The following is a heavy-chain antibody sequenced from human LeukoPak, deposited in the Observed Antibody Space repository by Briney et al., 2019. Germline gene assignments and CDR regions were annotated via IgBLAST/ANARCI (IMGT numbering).Heavy chain of an antibody. D-gene: IGHD1-26*01. V-gene: IGHV1-2*02. CDR2: INPNSGGT. J-gene: IGHJ2*01. CDR1: GYTFTGYY. CDR3: ARDWEGLGEYWYFDL. Sequence: ASVTVSCKASGYTFTGYYMHWVRQAPGQGLEWMGWINPNSGGTNYAQDFHGRVTMTRDTSISTAYMELSRLRSDDTAVYYCARDWEGLGEYWYFDLWGRGTLVTVSS.